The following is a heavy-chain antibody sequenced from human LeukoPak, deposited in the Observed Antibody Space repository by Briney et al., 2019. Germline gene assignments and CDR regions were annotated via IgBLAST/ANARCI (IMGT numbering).Heavy chain of an antibody. V-gene: IGHV3-23*01. CDR1: GFTFSSYA. J-gene: IGHJ4*02. CDR3: AKGSLIRGGTLFDY. CDR2: ISGSGGST. D-gene: IGHD1-26*01. Sequence: PGGSLRLSCAASGFTFSSYAMTWVRQAPGKGLEWVSAISGSGGSTYYADSVKGRFTISRDNSKNTLYLQMNSLRAEDTAVYYCAKGSLIRGGTLFDYWGQGTLVTVSS.